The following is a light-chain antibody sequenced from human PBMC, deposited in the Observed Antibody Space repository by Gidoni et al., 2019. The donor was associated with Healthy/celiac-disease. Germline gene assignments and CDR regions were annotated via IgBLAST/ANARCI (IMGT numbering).Light chain of an antibody. J-gene: IGKJ5*01. V-gene: IGKV1-39*01. CDR3: QQSYSTLST. Sequence: DIQMTKSPSSLSASVGDRVTITCRASQSISSYLNWYQQKPGKAPKLLIYAASSLQSGVPSRFSGSGSGTDFTLTISSLQPEDFATYYCQQSYSTLSTFGQGTRLEIK. CDR2: AAS. CDR1: QSISSY.